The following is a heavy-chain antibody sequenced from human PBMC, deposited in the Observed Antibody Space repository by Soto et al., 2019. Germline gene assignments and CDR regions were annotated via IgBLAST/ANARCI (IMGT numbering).Heavy chain of an antibody. CDR2: ISYDGSNK. D-gene: IGHD6-13*01. CDR1: GFTFSSYA. J-gene: IGHJ4*02. V-gene: IGHV3-30-3*01. CDR3: ARDLLGGNIAAAGECDY. Sequence: QVQLVESGGGVVQPGRSLRLSCAASGFTFSSYAMHWVRQAPGKGLEWVAVISYDGSNKYYADSVKGRFTISRDNSKNTLYLQMNSLRAEDTAVYYCARDLLGGNIAAAGECDYWGQGTLVTVSS.